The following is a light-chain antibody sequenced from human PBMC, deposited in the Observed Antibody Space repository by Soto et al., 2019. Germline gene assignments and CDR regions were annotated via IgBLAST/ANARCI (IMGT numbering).Light chain of an antibody. Sequence: QSVLTQPPSVSEAPRQRVTISCSGSSSNIGNNAVNWYQQLPGKAPKLLIYYDDLLPSGVSDRFSGSKCGTSASLAISGLQSEDEADYYCAAWDDSLNGVVFGGGTKLTVL. V-gene: IGLV1-36*01. CDR1: SSNIGNNA. J-gene: IGLJ2*01. CDR2: YDD. CDR3: AAWDDSLNGVV.